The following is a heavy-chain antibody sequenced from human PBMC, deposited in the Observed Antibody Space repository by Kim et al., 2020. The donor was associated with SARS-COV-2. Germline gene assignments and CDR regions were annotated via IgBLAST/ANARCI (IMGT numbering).Heavy chain of an antibody. V-gene: IGHV1-58*02. CDR2: IVVGSGNT. D-gene: IGHD1-1*01. CDR1: GFTFTSSA. J-gene: IGHJ6*02. CDR3: AAYNWNVKNRDYYYGMDV. Sequence: SVKVSCKASGFTFTSSAMQWVRQARGQRLDWIGWIVVGSGNTNYAPKFQERVTITRDMSTSTAYMELSSLRSEDTAVYYCAAYNWNVKNRDYYYGMDVWGQGTTVTVSS.